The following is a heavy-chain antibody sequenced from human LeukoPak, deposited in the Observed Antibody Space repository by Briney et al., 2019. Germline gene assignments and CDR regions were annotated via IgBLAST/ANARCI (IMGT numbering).Heavy chain of an antibody. Sequence: ASVKVSCKASGYTFTSYDINWVRQATGQGLEWMGLINPGGGNTNYAQNFQGRVTMTRDTSTTTVYMELSSLRSEDTAIYYCARIRDGYNDAYDIWGQGTVVTVPS. J-gene: IGHJ3*02. CDR1: GYTFTSYD. CDR3: ARIRDGYNDAYDI. V-gene: IGHV1-46*01. CDR2: INPGGGNT. D-gene: IGHD5-24*01.